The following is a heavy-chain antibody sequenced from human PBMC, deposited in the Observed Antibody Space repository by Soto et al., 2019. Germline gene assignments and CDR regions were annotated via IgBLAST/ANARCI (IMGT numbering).Heavy chain of an antibody. V-gene: IGHV3-21*01. Sequence: PGGSLRLSCASSGFTFSSYSMNWVRQAPGKGLEWVSSISSSSSYIYYADSVKGRFTISRDNAKNSLYLQMNSLRAEDTAVYYCARDRYSGYDWVGDYYYYGMDVWGQGTTVTVSS. J-gene: IGHJ6*02. CDR3: ARDRYSGYDWVGDYYYYGMDV. CDR2: ISSSSSYI. CDR1: GFTFSSYS. D-gene: IGHD5-12*01.